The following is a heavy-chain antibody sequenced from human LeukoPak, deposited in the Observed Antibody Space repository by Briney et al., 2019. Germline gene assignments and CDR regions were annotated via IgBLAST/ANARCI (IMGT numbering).Heavy chain of an antibody. V-gene: IGHV1-18*01. Sequence: GASVKVSCKASGYTFTSYGISWVRQAPGQGLEWMGWISAYNGNTNYAQKLQGRVTMITDTSTSTAYMELRSLRSDDTAVYYCARVLRYFDPRPLLDYYGMDVWGQGTTVTVSS. D-gene: IGHD3-9*01. J-gene: IGHJ6*02. CDR2: ISAYNGNT. CDR3: ARVLRYFDPRPLLDYYGMDV. CDR1: GYTFTSYG.